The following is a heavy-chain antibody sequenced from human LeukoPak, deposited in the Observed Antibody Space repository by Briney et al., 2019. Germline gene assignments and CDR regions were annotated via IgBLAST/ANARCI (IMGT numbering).Heavy chain of an antibody. J-gene: IGHJ4*02. CDR2: IYYSGST. CDR1: GDSISTSSSY. Sequence: PSETLSLTCSVSGDSISTSSSYWGWIRQPPGKGLEWIGSIYYSGSTYYNTSLKSRVTISVDTSKNQFSLKLSSVTAADTAVYYCARVSGYYGSEDYWGQGTLVTVSS. D-gene: IGHD3-10*01. CDR3: ARVSGYYGSEDY. V-gene: IGHV4-39*01.